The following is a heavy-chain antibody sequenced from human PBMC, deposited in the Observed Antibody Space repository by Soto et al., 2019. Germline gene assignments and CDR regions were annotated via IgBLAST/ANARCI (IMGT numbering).Heavy chain of an antibody. CDR2: ISSSGSTI. CDR1: GFTFSDYY. V-gene: IGHV3-11*01. CDR3: ARGEYSSSWGDAFDI. J-gene: IGHJ3*02. D-gene: IGHD6-13*01. Sequence: QVQLVESGGGLVKPGGSLRLSCAASGFTFSDYYMSWIRQAPGKGLEWVSYISSSGSTIYYADSVKGRCTISRDNDKHSLYLQMNSLRAEDTDEYYCARGEYSSSWGDAFDIWGQGTLVTVSS.